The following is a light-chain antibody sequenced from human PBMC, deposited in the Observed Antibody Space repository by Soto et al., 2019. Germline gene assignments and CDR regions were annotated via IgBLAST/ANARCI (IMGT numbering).Light chain of an antibody. CDR2: EVS. V-gene: IGLV2-14*01. J-gene: IGLJ2*01. CDR3: SSYTSSSTLEGV. Sequence: QSALTQPASVSGSPGQSITISCTGTSSDVGGYNYVSWYQQHPGKAPKLMIYEVSNRPSGVSNRFSGSKSGNTASLTISGLQAEDEADYDCSSYTSSSTLEGVFGGGTKVTVL. CDR1: SSDVGGYNY.